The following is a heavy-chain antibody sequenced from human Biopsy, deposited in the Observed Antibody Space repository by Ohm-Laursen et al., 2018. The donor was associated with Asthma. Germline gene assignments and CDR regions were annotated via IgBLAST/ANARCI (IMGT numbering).Heavy chain of an antibody. D-gene: IGHD6-19*01. CDR1: GFTVSRDH. CDR2: IYSGGTS. Sequence: SLRLSCAASGFTVSRDHMFWVRQAPGKGLEWVSVIYSGGTSDTADSVRGRFNISRDFYKNTLYLQMDSLRAEDTAVYYCARGDSSGWSHYYFDYWGQGTLVTVS. V-gene: IGHV3-53*01. J-gene: IGHJ4*02. CDR3: ARGDSSGWSHYYFDY.